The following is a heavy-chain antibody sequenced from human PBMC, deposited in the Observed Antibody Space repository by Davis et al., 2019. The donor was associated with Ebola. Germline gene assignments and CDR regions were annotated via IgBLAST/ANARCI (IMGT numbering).Heavy chain of an antibody. CDR1: GGSFSGYY. Sequence: SETLSLTCAVYGGSFSGYYWSWIRQPPGKGLEWIGEINHSGSTNYNPSLKSRVTISVDTSKNQFSLKLSSVTAADTAVYYCARDIGYYYDSSGYRIHYGMDVWGQGTTVTVSS. V-gene: IGHV4-34*01. CDR3: ARDIGYYYDSSGYRIHYGMDV. J-gene: IGHJ6*02. D-gene: IGHD3-22*01. CDR2: INHSGST.